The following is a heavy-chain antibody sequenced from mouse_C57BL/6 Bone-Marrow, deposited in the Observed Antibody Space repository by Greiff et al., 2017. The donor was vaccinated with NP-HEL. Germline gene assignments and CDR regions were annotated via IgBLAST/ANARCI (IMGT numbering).Heavy chain of an antibody. J-gene: IGHJ3*01. D-gene: IGHD1-1*01. CDR1: GFNLKADY. Sequence: VQLQQSGAELVRPGASVKLSCTASGFNLKADYMHWVKQRPEQGLGWVGWIDTEYGDAEYASKVPGKATITSDPSSNTAYLQLSSLTSEDTAVYYCTTPPYGDGSIAAYWGQGTLVTVSA. V-gene: IGHV14-4*01. CDR2: IDTEYGDA. CDR3: TTPPYGDGSIAAY.